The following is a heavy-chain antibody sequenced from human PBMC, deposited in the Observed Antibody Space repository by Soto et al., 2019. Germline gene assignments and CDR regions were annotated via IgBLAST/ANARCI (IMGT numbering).Heavy chain of an antibody. CDR1: GYTFSSYY. D-gene: IGHD3-10*01. CDR3: ARSGLVDY. V-gene: IGHV1-46*01. J-gene: IGHJ4*02. CDR2: INPSGDST. Sequence: QVQLVQSGAEVKKPGASVKVSCKASGYTFSSYYMNWVRQAPGQGLEWMGIINPSGDSTSYAQKFQGRVTMTRDTSTSTFYMELSSLRSEDTAVYYCARSGLVDYWGQGTLVTVSS.